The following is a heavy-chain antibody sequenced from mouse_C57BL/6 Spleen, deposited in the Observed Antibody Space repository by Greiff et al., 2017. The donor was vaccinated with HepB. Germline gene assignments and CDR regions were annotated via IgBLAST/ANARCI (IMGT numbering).Heavy chain of an antibody. CDR2: IDPTSGGT. D-gene: IGHD2-4*01. CDR1: GYTFTSYW. V-gene: IGHV1-72*01. CDR3: AREGIYYDYYFDY. Sequence: VQLQQPGAELVKPGASVKLSCKASGYTFTSYWMHWVKQRPGRGLEWIGRIDPTSGGTKYNEKFKSKATLTVDKPSSTAYMQLSSLTSEDSAVYYCAREGIYYDYYFDYWGQGTTLTVSS. J-gene: IGHJ2*01.